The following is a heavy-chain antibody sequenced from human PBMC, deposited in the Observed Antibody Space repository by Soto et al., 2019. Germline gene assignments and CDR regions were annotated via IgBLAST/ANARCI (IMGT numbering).Heavy chain of an antibody. CDR2: TYYRSKWLY. CDR1: GDSVSSTSAA. J-gene: IGHJ5*02. Sequence: TLSLTCAISGDSVSSTSAAWNWIRQSXSRGLEWLGRTYYRSKWLYDFGVNVKGRVTINADTSKNQSSLQLNSVTPEDTAVXXXXXXGXXXXRWFDLWGRGTLVTVSS. V-gene: IGHV6-1*01. CDR3: XXXGXXXXRWFDL.